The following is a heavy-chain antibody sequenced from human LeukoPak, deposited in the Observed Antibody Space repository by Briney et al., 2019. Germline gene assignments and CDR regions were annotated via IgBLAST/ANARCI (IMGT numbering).Heavy chain of an antibody. J-gene: IGHJ4*02. CDR1: GGSFSGYY. CDR3: ARGTIYRRNDY. Sequence: SETLSLTCAVYGGSFSGYYWSWIRQPPGKGLEWIGEINHSGSTNYNPSLKSRATISVDTSKNQFSLKLNSVTAADTAVYYCARGTIYRRNDYWGQGTLVTVSS. CDR2: INHSGST. V-gene: IGHV4-34*01. D-gene: IGHD1-14*01.